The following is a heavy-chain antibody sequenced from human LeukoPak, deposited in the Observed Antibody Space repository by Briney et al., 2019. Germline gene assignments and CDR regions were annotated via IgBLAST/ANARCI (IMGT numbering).Heavy chain of an antibody. V-gene: IGHV1-8*02. Sequence: ASVKVSCKASGYTFTSYDINWVRQATGQGLEWMGWMNPNSGNTGYAQKFQGRVTMIRNTSISTAYMELSSLRSEDTAVYYCARGANYYDSSGYYYFTSSEYFQHWGQGTLVTVSS. CDR3: ARGANYYDSSGYYYFTSSEYFQH. CDR2: MNPNSGNT. CDR1: GYTFTSYD. J-gene: IGHJ1*01. D-gene: IGHD3-22*01.